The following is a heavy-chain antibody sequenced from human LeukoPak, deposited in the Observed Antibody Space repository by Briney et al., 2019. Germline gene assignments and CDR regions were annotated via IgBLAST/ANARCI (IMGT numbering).Heavy chain of an antibody. CDR2: IYYSGST. Sequence: PSETLSLTCTVSGGSISSGGYYWSWIRQHPGKGLEWIGYIYYSGSTYYNPSLKSRVTISVDTSKNQFSLKLSSVTAADTAVYYCARDIWGGRWLQFSSLFDYWGQGTLVTVSS. V-gene: IGHV4-31*03. CDR1: GGSISSGGYY. D-gene: IGHD5-24*01. CDR3: ARDIWGGRWLQFSSLFDY. J-gene: IGHJ4*02.